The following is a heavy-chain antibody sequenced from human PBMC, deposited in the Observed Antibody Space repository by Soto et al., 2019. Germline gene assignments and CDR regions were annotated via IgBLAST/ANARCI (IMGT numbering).Heavy chain of an antibody. Sequence: ASVKVSCKASGYTFTSYGISWVRQAPGQGLEWMGWISAYNGNTNYAQKLQGRVTMTTDTSTSTAYMELRSLRSDDTAVYYCARDNYYDSSGYYYGYYYAMDVWGQGTTVTVSS. V-gene: IGHV1-18*01. CDR1: GYTFTSYG. D-gene: IGHD3-22*01. CDR2: ISAYNGNT. CDR3: ARDNYYDSSGYYYGYYYAMDV. J-gene: IGHJ6*02.